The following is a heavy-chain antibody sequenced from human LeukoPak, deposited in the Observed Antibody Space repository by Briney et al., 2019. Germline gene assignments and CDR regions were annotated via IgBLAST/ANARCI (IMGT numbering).Heavy chain of an antibody. V-gene: IGHV3-20*04. Sequence: GALRLSRAAPGFRFDEYGLGRGRPAPGQGLEWGFGNKWNVRRTGYTDPVKSVVTTSRDNAKSSLYLQMSSLRAEDTALYYCARGFLADLIIVWVDYWGQGTLVTVSS. CDR3: ARGFLADLIIVWVDY. CDR2: NKWNVRRT. CDR1: GFRFDEYG. D-gene: IGHD3-16*01. J-gene: IGHJ4*02.